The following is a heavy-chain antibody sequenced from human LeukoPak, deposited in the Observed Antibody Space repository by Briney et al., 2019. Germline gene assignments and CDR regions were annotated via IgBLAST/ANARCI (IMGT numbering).Heavy chain of an antibody. J-gene: IGHJ4*02. CDR1: GGSISSYH. CDR2: MYSTGGS. D-gene: IGHD6-25*01. V-gene: IGHV4-4*07. Sequence: SETLSLTCSVSGGSISSYHWNWIRQAAGKGLEWIGRMYSTGGSTYDSSLQSRVSMSADTSKNQLFLKVTSVTAADTATYNCASSRIAAGAIDYWGQGILVTVSS. CDR3: ASSRIAAGAIDY.